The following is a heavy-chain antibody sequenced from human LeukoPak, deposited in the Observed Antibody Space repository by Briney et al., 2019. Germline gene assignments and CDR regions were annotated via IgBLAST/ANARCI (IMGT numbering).Heavy chain of an antibody. Sequence: SETLSLTCTVSGGSISSSSYYWGWIRQPPGKGLEWIGSIYYSGSTYYNPSLKSRVTISVDTSKNQFSLKLSSVTAADTAVYYCARESVRSYYYDSSGYPLIPGAFDIWGQGTMVTVSS. CDR3: ARESVRSYYYDSSGYPLIPGAFDI. CDR2: IYYSGST. CDR1: GGSISSSSYY. J-gene: IGHJ3*02. D-gene: IGHD3-22*01. V-gene: IGHV4-39*07.